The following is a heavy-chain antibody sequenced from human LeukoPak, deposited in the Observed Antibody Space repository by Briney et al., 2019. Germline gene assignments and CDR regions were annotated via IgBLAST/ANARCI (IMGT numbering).Heavy chain of an antibody. V-gene: IGHV5-51*01. CDR1: GYSINNYW. J-gene: IGHJ5*02. CDR2: IYPADSDI. Sequence: GESLKISCKGSGYSINNYWIGWVRQMPGKGLEWMGIIYPADSDIRYSPSFQGKVTISADKSISTAYLRWSSLKASDTAMYYCARQEYCSGGSCYTWFDPWGQGTLVTVSS. CDR3: ARQEYCSGGSCYTWFDP. D-gene: IGHD2-15*01.